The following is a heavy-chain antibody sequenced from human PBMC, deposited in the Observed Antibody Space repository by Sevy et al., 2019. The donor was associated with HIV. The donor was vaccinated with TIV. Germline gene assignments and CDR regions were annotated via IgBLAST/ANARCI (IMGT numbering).Heavy chain of an antibody. CDR3: AREGVDFWSGPVDFDYGMDV. D-gene: IGHD3-3*01. CDR1: GFTFSRYW. CDR2: INTHGTNT. J-gene: IGHJ6*02. V-gene: IGHV3-74*01. Sequence: GGSLRLSCAASGFTFSRYWMHWVCHAPGKGLVWVSRINTHGTNTIYADYVKGRFTISRDNAKNTVSLQMNSLRADDTGVYYCAREGVDFWSGPVDFDYGMDVWGQGTTVTVSS.